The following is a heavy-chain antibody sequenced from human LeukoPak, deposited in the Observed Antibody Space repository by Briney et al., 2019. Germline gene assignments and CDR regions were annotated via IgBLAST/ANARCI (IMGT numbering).Heavy chain of an antibody. CDR3: ARGRLSGSSHFDS. J-gene: IGHJ4*02. Sequence: SETLFLTCTVSGGSINSHYGNWVRQPQGKGLEWIGYIYYTGSATYNPSLSSRVTISVDTSNNQFSLKLTSVTAADTAVYYCARGRLSGSSHFDSWGQGTLVTVSS. CDR1: GGSINSHY. D-gene: IGHD6-13*01. V-gene: IGHV4-59*11. CDR2: IYYTGSA.